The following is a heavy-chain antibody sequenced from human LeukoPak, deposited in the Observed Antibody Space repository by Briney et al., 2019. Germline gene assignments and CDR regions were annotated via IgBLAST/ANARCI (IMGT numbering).Heavy chain of an antibody. CDR2: IIPIFGTA. D-gene: IGHD3-3*01. CDR3: ARAADRAVLRFLEWLPDY. J-gene: IGHJ4*02. Sequence: SVKVSCKASGGTFSSYAISWVRQAPGQGLEWMGGIIPIFGTANYAQKFQGRVTITADESTSTAYMELSSLRSEDTAVYYCARAADRAVLRFLEWLPDYWGQGTLVTVSS. V-gene: IGHV1-69*13. CDR1: GGTFSSYA.